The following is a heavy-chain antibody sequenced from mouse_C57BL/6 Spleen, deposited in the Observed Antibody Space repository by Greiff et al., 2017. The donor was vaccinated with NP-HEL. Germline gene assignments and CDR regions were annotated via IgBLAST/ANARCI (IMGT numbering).Heavy chain of an antibody. CDR1: GYTFTDYE. D-gene: IGHD2-1*01. CDR2: IDPETGGT. V-gene: IGHV1-15*01. CDR3: TRNYGNGPMDY. J-gene: IGHJ4*01. Sequence: QVQLQQSGAELVRPGASVTLSCKASGYTFTDYEMHWVKQTPVHGLEWIGAIDPETGGTAYNQKFKGKAILTADKSSSTAYMELRSLTSEDSAVYYCTRNYGNGPMDYWGQGTSVTVSS.